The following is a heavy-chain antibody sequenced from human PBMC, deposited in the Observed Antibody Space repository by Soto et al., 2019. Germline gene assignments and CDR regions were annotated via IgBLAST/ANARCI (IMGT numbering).Heavy chain of an antibody. Sequence: QVQLVQSGAEVKKPGASMKVSCKASGYSFIDYFMHWVRQAPGQGLQWVGSIHPNSGITKFSPECLGRITMTRDTSLKAAYLELGRLTSDDTGMYFCARDMRRGMRVEEPDYWGQGTLLTVSS. CDR1: GYSFIDYF. CDR2: IHPNSGIT. J-gene: IGHJ4*02. CDR3: ARDMRRGMRVEEPDY. D-gene: IGHD2-8*01. V-gene: IGHV1-2*02.